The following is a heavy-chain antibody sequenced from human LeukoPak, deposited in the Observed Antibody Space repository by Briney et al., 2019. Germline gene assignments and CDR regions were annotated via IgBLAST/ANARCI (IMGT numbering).Heavy chain of an antibody. V-gene: IGHV3-21*01. J-gene: IGHJ6*02. CDR1: GFSFNSYT. CDR3: VRDVSRRIGMDV. CDR2: ISPVSSFT. D-gene: IGHD2/OR15-2a*01. Sequence: GGSLRLSCLASGFSFNSYTMNWVREAPGKGLEWVSTISPVSSFTWYAESVKGRFTISRDNPKNSLYLQMDSLRAEDTAVYYCVRDVSRRIGMDVWGQGTTVTVSS.